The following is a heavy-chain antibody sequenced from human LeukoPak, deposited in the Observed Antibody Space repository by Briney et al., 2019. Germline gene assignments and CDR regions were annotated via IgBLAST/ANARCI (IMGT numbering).Heavy chain of an antibody. D-gene: IGHD6-13*01. J-gene: IGHJ4*02. V-gene: IGHV4-38-2*02. CDR1: GYSISSDYY. CDR3: ARGDIAAAAINFDY. Sequence: PSETLSLTCTVSGYSISSDYYWAWIRQPPGKGLEWIGSIYHSGSTYYNPSLKSRVTLSVDTSKKQFSLKLSSVTAADTAVYYCARGDIAAAAINFDYWGQGTLVTVSS. CDR2: IYHSGST.